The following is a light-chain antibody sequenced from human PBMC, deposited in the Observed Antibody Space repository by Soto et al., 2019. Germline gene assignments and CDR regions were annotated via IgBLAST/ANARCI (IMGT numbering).Light chain of an antibody. CDR3: SSYAGINNLGV. CDR1: SSDVGGYKY. J-gene: IGLJ1*01. Sequence: QSALTQPPSASGSPGQSVTISCTGTSSDVGGYKYVSWYQQHPGKAHKRMIFEVNKRPSGVPDRFSGSKSGKTASLTVSGLQAEDEADYYCSSYAGINNLGVFGTGTKLTVL. V-gene: IGLV2-8*01. CDR2: EVN.